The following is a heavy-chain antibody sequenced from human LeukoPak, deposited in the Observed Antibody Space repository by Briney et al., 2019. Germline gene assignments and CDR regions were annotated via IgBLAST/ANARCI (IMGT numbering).Heavy chain of an antibody. Sequence: GGSLRLSFAASGFTFISYWMSWVPQAPGKGLEWVANIKQDGSEKYYVDSVKGRFTISRDNAKNSLYLQMNSLRAEDTAVYYCARDSVGYWGQGTLVTVSS. CDR3: ARDSVGY. V-gene: IGHV3-7*01. CDR2: IKQDGSEK. D-gene: IGHD5/OR15-5a*01. CDR1: GFTFISYW. J-gene: IGHJ4*02.